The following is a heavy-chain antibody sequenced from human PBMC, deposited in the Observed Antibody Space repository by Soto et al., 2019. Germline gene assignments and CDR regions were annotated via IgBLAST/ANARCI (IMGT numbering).Heavy chain of an antibody. CDR1: GFTFSSYA. CDR3: ERTYPWYGAGPLPPFYW. CDR2: ISHTGEYI. V-gene: IGHV3-23*01. J-gene: IGHJ4*02. D-gene: IGHD3-9*01. Sequence: EVQLLESGGGLVQPGGSLRLSCAASGFTFSSYAMTWVRQAPGVGLEWVPIISHTGEYIFYEDSVKGRFAICRDNSQNSSYLQVLSLRSNDSAVDYCERTYPWYGAGPLPPFYWWGQGTLVTVSS.